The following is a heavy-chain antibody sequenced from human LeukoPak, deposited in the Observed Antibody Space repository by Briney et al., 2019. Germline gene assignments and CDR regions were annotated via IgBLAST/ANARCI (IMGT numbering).Heavy chain of an antibody. CDR1: GFTFTSSA. Sequence: ASVQVSCKASGFTFTSSAMQWARQARGQRLEWIGWIVVGSGNTNYAQKFQERVTITRDMSTSTAYMELSSLRSEDTAVYYCAAETTVYFGLHYGMDVWGQGTTVTVSS. CDR2: IVVGSGNT. J-gene: IGHJ6*02. V-gene: IGHV1-58*02. D-gene: IGHD4-17*01. CDR3: AAETTVYFGLHYGMDV.